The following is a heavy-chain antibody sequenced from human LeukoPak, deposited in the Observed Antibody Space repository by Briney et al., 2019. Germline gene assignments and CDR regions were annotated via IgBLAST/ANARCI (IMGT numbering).Heavy chain of an antibody. CDR1: GYRFTNYW. Sequence: GEFLQISCKVSGYRFTNYWIAWVRQLPGKGLDFMGIILPDDSDTRYNPSFRGQITISVDKSINTAYLQWNSLRASDTATYYCARQGAGASHYDDTGLPRGAFDVWGQGTMLTVSS. D-gene: IGHD3-22*01. J-gene: IGHJ3*01. CDR2: ILPDDSDT. CDR3: ARQGAGASHYDDTGLPRGAFDV. V-gene: IGHV5-51*01.